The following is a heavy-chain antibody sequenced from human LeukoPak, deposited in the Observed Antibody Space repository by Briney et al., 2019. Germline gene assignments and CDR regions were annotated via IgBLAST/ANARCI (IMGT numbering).Heavy chain of an antibody. CDR2: TYYRSKWYN. CDR3: ARDPTEGSSWYGNYFDY. D-gene: IGHD6-13*01. Sequence: SQTLSLTCAISGDSVSINSAAWNWIRQSPSRGLEWLGRTYYRSKWYNDYAVSVKSRITINPDTSKNQFSLQLNSVTPEDTAVYYCARDPTEGSSWYGNYFDYWGQGILVTVSS. J-gene: IGHJ4*02. CDR1: GDSVSINSAA. V-gene: IGHV6-1*01.